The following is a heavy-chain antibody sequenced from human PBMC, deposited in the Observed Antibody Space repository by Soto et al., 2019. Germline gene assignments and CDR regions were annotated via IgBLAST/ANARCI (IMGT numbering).Heavy chain of an antibody. J-gene: IGHJ4*02. Sequence: EVQLLQSGGGLIQPGGSLRLSCAASGFALSSYWMNWVRLSRGKGLVWVAHIKNDGRTTNYANTVKGRFTISRDIAKNLLVLPLNIMRAEATGIAYCSSGGPSGLAYSGQGAMVTVSS. CDR3: SSGGPSGLAY. CDR2: IKNDGRTT. D-gene: IGHD2-15*01. CDR1: GFALSSYW. V-gene: IGHV3-74*01.